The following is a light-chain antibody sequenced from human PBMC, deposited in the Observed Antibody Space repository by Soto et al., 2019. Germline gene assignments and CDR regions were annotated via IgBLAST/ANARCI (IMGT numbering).Light chain of an antibody. CDR1: QLVSSSC. CDR3: QQYGSTPLT. J-gene: IGKJ4*01. CDR2: DAS. V-gene: IGKV3-20*01. Sequence: EIVLTQSPGTLSLSPGERATLSCRASQLVSSSCLAWYQQKPGQAPRLLIYDASSRATGIPDRFSGSGSGTDFTLSISRLEPEDFAVYYCQQYGSTPLTFGGGTKVEI.